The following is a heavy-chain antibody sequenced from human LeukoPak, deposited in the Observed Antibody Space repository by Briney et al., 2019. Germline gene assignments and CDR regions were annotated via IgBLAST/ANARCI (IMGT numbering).Heavy chain of an antibody. Sequence: SETLSLTCTVSGGSISSYYWSWIRQPPGKGLEWIGYIYYSGSTNYNPSLKSRVTISVDTFKNQFSLKLSSVTAADTAVYYWARGRGYCSGGSCYRWFNLWGQGTLVTVSS. V-gene: IGHV4-59*01. CDR2: IYYSGST. CDR1: GGSISSYY. D-gene: IGHD2-15*01. CDR3: ARGRGYCSGGSCYRWFNL. J-gene: IGHJ5*02.